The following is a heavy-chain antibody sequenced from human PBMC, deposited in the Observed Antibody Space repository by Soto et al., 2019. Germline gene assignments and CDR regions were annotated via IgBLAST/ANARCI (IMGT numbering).Heavy chain of an antibody. CDR3: ARQLWFGELLTYFDY. CDR2: IYPGDSDT. Sequence: GESLKISCKGSGYSFTSYWIGWVRQMPGKGLEWMGIIYPGDSDTRYSPSFQGQVTISADKSISTAYLQWSSLKASDTAMYYCARQLWFGELLTYFDYWGQGTLVTVSS. J-gene: IGHJ4*02. V-gene: IGHV5-51*01. CDR1: GYSFTSYW. D-gene: IGHD3-10*01.